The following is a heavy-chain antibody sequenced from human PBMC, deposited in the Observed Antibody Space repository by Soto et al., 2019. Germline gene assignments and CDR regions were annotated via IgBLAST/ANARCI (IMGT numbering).Heavy chain of an antibody. CDR1: GFSLSTSGVG. CDR2: IYWDDYK. J-gene: IGHJ3*02. Sequence: QITLKESGPALVKPTQTLTLTCTFSGFSLSTSGVGVGWIRQPPGKALEWLALIYWDDYKDYNPSLKSRLTITTDTSKTRLVLTMTNMAPVDTATYYCAQSDVVLVARHTFDIWGHGTMVTVSS. V-gene: IGHV2-5*02. CDR3: AQSDVVLVARHTFDI. D-gene: IGHD2-8*02.